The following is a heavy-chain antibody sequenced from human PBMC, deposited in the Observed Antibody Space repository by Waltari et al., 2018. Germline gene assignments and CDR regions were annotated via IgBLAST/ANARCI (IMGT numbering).Heavy chain of an antibody. CDR1: GFTFSSYA. V-gene: IGHV3-30-3*01. J-gene: IGHJ6*03. D-gene: IGHD4-17*01. CDR2: ISYDGSNK. Sequence: QVQLVESGGGVVQPGRSLRLSCAASGFTFSSYAMHWVRQAPGKGLEWVAVISYDGSNKYYADSVKGRFTISRDNSKNTLYLQMNSLRAEDTAVYYCARSTVYRRYYYYMDVWGKGTTVTVSS. CDR3: ARSTVYRRYYYYMDV.